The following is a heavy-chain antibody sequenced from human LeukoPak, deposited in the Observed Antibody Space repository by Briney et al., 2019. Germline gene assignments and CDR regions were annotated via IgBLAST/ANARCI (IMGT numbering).Heavy chain of an antibody. CDR3: VKGYCRGGNCFSRTMYYFDY. Sequence: GGSLRLSCAASGFTVSSNFMSWVRQAPGKGLEWVSFIYSGGSTYYADSVKGRFTISRDNSKNTLYLQMSSLRAEDTAVYYCVKGYCRGGNCFSRTMYYFDYWGQGTLVTVSS. D-gene: IGHD2-15*01. J-gene: IGHJ4*02. CDR1: GFTVSSNF. V-gene: IGHV3-53*05. CDR2: IYSGGST.